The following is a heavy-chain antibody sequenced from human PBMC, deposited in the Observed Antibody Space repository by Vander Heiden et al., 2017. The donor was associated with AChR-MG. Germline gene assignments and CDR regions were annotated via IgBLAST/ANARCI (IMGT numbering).Heavy chain of an antibody. CDR1: GGTFSSYA. CDR2: IIPIFGTA. Sequence: QVQLVQSGAEVKKPGSSVKVSCKASGGTFSSYAISWVRQAPGQGLEWMGGIIPIFGTANYAQKFQGRVTITADESTSTAYMELSSLRSEDTAVYYCARVRELYRDPGIGCAFDIWGQGTMVTVSS. D-gene: IGHD1-26*01. J-gene: IGHJ3*02. V-gene: IGHV1-69*01. CDR3: ARVRELYRDPGIGCAFDI.